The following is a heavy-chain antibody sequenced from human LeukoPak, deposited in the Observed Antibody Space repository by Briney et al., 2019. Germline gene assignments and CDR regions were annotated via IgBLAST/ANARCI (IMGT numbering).Heavy chain of an antibody. D-gene: IGHD6-19*01. V-gene: IGHV3-23*01. J-gene: IGHJ4*02. CDR3: AKDATAMTGTFDS. CDR2: ISDIGGST. Sequence: GGSLRLSCAASGFTFSNAWMSWVRQAPGKGLEWVSGISDIGGSTYYADSVKGRFTISRDNSKNTLYLQMNSLRAEDTAVYYCAKDATAMTGTFDSWGQGTLVTVSS. CDR1: GFTFSNAW.